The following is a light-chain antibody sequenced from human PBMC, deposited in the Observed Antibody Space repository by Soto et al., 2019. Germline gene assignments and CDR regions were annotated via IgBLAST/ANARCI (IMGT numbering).Light chain of an antibody. V-gene: IGKV1-5*01. CDR1: QSISSW. CDR3: QQYTNFPLP. CDR2: EAS. J-gene: IGKJ4*01. Sequence: DIQMTQSPSTLSASVGDRVTITCRASQSISSWVALYQQKPGKAPKLLLHEASLLESGVPSRFSGSESGTEFTLTLSGRHPDDFATYHCQQYTNFPLPFGGGTTVEI.